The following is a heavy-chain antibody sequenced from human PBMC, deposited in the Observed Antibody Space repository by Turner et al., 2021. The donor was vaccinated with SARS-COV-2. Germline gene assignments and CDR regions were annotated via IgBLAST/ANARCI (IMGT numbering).Heavy chain of an antibody. D-gene: IGHD3-9*01. CDR3: STDDILTGYYTSFDY. CDR2: FDPEDGET. CDR1: GYTLTELS. J-gene: IGHJ4*02. Sequence: QVQLVQSGAEVKKPGASVKVCCKVSGYTLTELSMHWVRQAPGKGLEWMGGFDPEDGETISAQKFQGRVTMTGDTSTDTAYMELSSLRSEDTAVYYCSTDDILTGYYTSFDYWGQGTLVTVSS. V-gene: IGHV1-24*01.